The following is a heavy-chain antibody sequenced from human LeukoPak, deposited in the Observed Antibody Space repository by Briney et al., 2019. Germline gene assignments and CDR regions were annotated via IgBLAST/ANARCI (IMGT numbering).Heavy chain of an antibody. J-gene: IGHJ4*02. CDR3: ARVGGVPTPYYFDY. CDR1: GVSINSGSYF. D-gene: IGHD3-16*01. Sequence: SETLSLTCSVSGVSINSGSYFWSWLRQPAGRGLEWSGRIYTSRSTNYNPSLKSRVAISVDTSKNQFSLKLSSVTAADTAVYYCARVGGVPTPYYFDYWGQGTLATVSS. V-gene: IGHV4-61*02. CDR2: IYTSRST.